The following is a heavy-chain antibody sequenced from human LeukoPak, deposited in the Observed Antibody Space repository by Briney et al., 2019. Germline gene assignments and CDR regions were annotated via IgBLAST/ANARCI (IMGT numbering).Heavy chain of an antibody. J-gene: IGHJ4*02. V-gene: IGHV3-15*07. CDR1: GFTFGAYT. CDR2: IKSKTGGGTT. Sequence: GGSLRLSCAASGFTFGAYTINWVRQAPGKGLEWVGRIKSKTGGGTTDYAAPVKGRFTISRDDSKNTLYLQMNSLKTEDTAVYYCTTYIAATATGAWGQGTLVTVSS. CDR3: TTYIAATATGA. D-gene: IGHD6-25*01.